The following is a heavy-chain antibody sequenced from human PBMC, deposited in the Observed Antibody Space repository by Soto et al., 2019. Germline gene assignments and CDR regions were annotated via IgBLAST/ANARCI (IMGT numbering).Heavy chain of an antibody. CDR1: GFTFRDYG. V-gene: IGHV3-23*01. CDR2: ISGRGDRT. Sequence: EEQLLESGGGLVQPGGSLRLSCAVSGFTFRDYGMSWVRQAPGQGLEWVSAISGRGDRTYYADSVKGRFTISRDNSKNTLYLHMNTLRAEDTAIYFCAKDVFADFKPFDYWGQGTLVTVSS. D-gene: IGHD2-21*01. J-gene: IGHJ4*02. CDR3: AKDVFADFKPFDY.